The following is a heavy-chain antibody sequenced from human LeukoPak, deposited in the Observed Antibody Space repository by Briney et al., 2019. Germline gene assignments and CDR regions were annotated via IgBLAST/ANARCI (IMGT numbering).Heavy chain of an antibody. Sequence: GGSLRLSCAASGFTFDDYAMHWVRQAPGKGLEWVSGISWNSGAIAYADSVRGRFTISRDNAKNFLYLQMNSLRAEDTAVYYCAKDLGVAAASDYYYYGMDVWGQGTTVTVSS. CDR2: ISWNSGAI. J-gene: IGHJ6*02. CDR1: GFTFDDYA. V-gene: IGHV3-9*01. D-gene: IGHD6-13*01. CDR3: AKDLGVAAASDYYYYGMDV.